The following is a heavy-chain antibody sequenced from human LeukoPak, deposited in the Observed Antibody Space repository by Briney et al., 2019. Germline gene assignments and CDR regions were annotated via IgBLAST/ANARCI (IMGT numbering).Heavy chain of an antibody. J-gene: IGHJ3*02. CDR2: IYIGGST. V-gene: IGHV3-53*01. Sequence: PGGSLRLSCAASTFTISSNYMSWVRQAPGKGLEWVSVIYIGGSTYYADSVKGRFTISRADDKNTLYLQMESISAGATACSYCARDSALAGNAFDIWGQGTMVTVSS. CDR1: TFTISSNY. CDR3: ARDSALAGNAFDI.